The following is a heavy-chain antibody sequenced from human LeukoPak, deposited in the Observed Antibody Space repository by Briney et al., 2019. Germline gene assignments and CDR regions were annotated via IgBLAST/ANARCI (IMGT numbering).Heavy chain of an antibody. D-gene: IGHD6-19*01. CDR2: IKQDGSEK. CDR1: GFTFSSYW. V-gene: IGHV3-7*01. CDR3: ARDRGYSSGPRRVCYFHY. Sequence: GGSLRLSCAASGFTFSSYWMSWVRQAPGKGLEWVANIKQDGSEKYYVDSVKGRFTISRDNAKNSLYLQMNSLRAEDTAVYYCARDRGYSSGPRRVCYFHYWGQGTLVTVSS. J-gene: IGHJ4*02.